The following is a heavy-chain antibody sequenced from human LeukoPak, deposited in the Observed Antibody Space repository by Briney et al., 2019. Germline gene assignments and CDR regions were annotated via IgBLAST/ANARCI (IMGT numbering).Heavy chain of an antibody. V-gene: IGHV3-23*01. Sequence: GGSLRLSCAASGFTFSSYAMSWVRQAPGKGLELVSAISGSGGSTYYADSVKGRFTISRDNSKNTLYLQMNSLRAEDTAVYYCAKWIDSGSFGRFDYWGQGTLVTVSS. J-gene: IGHJ4*02. D-gene: IGHD5-18*01. CDR1: GFTFSSYA. CDR2: ISGSGGST. CDR3: AKWIDSGSFGRFDY.